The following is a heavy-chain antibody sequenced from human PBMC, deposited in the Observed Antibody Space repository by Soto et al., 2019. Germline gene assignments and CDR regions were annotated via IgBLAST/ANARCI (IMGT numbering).Heavy chain of an antibody. Sequence: EVQLVESGGGLVQPGGYLRLSCVVSGFTFSTYWMSWVRQAPGKGLEWVANIKEDGSEKYYLDSVKGRFTIYRDNAKNSLYLQMNSLRTDDTAVYYCARDKLVGPTTLDYWGQRTLVTVSS. CDR1: GFTFSTYW. D-gene: IGHD1-26*01. CDR3: ARDKLVGPTTLDY. J-gene: IGHJ4*02. V-gene: IGHV3-7*03. CDR2: IKEDGSEK.